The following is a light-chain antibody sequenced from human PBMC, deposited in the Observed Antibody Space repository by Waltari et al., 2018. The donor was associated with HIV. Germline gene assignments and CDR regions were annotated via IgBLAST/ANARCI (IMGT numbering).Light chain of an antibody. V-gene: IGLV1-44*01. Sequence: QSVLTQPPSASGTPGQRVTISCSGSSSNIGSNTVNWYQQLPGTAPKLLIESDNPLPAGVPARLSGSKSGTSASLAISGLQSEDEANYYCAAWDDSLIGPVFGGGTKLTVL. CDR3: AAWDDSLIGPV. CDR1: SSNIGSNT. J-gene: IGLJ3*02. CDR2: SDN.